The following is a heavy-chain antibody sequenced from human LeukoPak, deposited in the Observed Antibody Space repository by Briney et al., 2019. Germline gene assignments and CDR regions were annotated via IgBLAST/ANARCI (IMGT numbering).Heavy chain of an antibody. J-gene: IGHJ4*02. CDR2: IYHSGST. D-gene: IGHD3-22*01. V-gene: IGHV4-38-2*02. Sequence: SETLSLTCTVSGYSISSGYYWGWIRQPPGKGLEWIGSIYHSGSTNYNPSLKSRVTISVDTSKNQFSLKLSSVTAADTAVYYCARERLYDSSGYYYGALFDYWGQGTPVTVSS. CDR1: GYSISSGYY. CDR3: ARERLYDSSGYYYGALFDY.